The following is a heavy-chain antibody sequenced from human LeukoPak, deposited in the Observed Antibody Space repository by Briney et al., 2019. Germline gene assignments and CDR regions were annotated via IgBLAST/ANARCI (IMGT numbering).Heavy chain of an antibody. CDR1: GLNFSRYG. Sequence: GGSLRLSCVASGLNFSRYGIHWVRQPPGKGLEWVAVIRYDGSAYSYADSVKGRFTMSRDNSKNTLYLQMSSLRAEDTAVYFCARDVWFGDYRWFDPWGQGTLVTVSS. J-gene: IGHJ5*02. CDR2: IRYDGSAY. CDR3: ARDVWFGDYRWFDP. D-gene: IGHD3-10*01. V-gene: IGHV3-33*01.